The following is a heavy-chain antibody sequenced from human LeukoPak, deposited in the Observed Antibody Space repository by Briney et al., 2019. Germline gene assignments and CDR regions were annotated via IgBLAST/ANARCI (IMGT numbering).Heavy chain of an antibody. D-gene: IGHD2-2*01. CDR3: ARFYCSSTSCYSGEWFDP. CDR2: IYYSGST. CDR1: GGSISSYY. Sequence: SETLSLTCTVSGGSISSYYCSWIRQPPGKGLEWIGYIYYSGSTNYNPSLKSRVTISVDTSKNQFSLKLSSVTAADTAVYYCARFYCSSTSCYSGEWFDPWGQGTLVTVSS. J-gene: IGHJ5*02. V-gene: IGHV4-59*08.